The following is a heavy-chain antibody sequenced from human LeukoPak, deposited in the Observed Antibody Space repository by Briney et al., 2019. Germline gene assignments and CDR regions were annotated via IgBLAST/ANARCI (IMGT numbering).Heavy chain of an antibody. V-gene: IGHV1-8*03. J-gene: IGHJ4*02. Sequence: ASVKVSCKASGYTFTSYDINWVRQATGQGLEWMGWMNPNSGNTGYAQKFQGRVTITRNTSISTAYMELSSLRSDDTAVYYCARGLATKRFDYWGQGTLVTVSS. CDR1: GYTFTSYD. CDR2: MNPNSGNT. CDR3: ARGLATKRFDY. D-gene: IGHD1-26*01.